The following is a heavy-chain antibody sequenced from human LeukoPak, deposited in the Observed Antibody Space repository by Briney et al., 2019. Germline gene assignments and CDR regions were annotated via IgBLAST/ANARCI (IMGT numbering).Heavy chain of an antibody. D-gene: IGHD2-21*02. Sequence: PSETLSLTCTVSGGSISSYYWSWIRQPPGKGLEWIGYIYYSGSTNYNPSLKSRVTISVDTSKYQFSLKLSSVTAADTAVYYCARDSSYCGGDCYSFDYWGQGTLVTVSS. CDR3: ARDSSYCGGDCYSFDY. CDR1: GGSISSYY. V-gene: IGHV4-59*01. CDR2: IYYSGST. J-gene: IGHJ4*02.